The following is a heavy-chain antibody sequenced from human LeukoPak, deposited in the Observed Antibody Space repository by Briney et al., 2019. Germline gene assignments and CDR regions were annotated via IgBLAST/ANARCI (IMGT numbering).Heavy chain of an antibody. CDR3: ARAPSDSSGYSSYYYYMDI. D-gene: IGHD3-22*01. V-gene: IGHV3-23*01. Sequence: GGSLRLSCETSGFTFSTFGMSWVRQAPGKGLMWVSTISRIQADKYDADSVRGRFTISRDNSLNTLYLQMSNLRPEDTAVYYCARAPSDSSGYSSYYYYMDIWGKGTTVTVSS. CDR1: GFTFSTFG. CDR2: ISRIQADK. J-gene: IGHJ6*03.